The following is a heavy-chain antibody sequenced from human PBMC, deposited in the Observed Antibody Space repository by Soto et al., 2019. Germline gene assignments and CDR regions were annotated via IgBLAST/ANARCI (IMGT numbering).Heavy chain of an antibody. CDR1: GFSFKGYW. J-gene: IGHJ4*02. D-gene: IGHD2-8*01. CDR2: IREDGTEK. CDR3: ARDFGAVKMYFDN. V-gene: IGHV3-7*01. Sequence: GGSLRLSCAASGFSFKGYWMSWVRQAPGKGLERVANIREDGTEKNYVDSVKGRFTISRDNAKDSLFLQMNSLRAEDTGVYYCARDFGAVKMYFDNWGQGTLVTVSS.